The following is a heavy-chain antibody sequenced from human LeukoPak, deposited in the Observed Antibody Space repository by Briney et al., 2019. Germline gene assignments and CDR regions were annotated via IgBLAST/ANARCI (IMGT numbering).Heavy chain of an antibody. V-gene: IGHV3-66*01. J-gene: IGHJ5*02. Sequence: GGSLRLSCADSGFTVSSNYMRWVRQAPGKGLEWVSVIYSGGSTHYADSVKGRFTISRDNSKNTLYLQMNSLRAEDTAVYYCARGPHYYDSRTPFHWFDPWGQGTLVTVSS. CDR1: GFTVSSNY. D-gene: IGHD3-22*01. CDR2: IYSGGST. CDR3: ARGPHYYDSRTPFHWFDP.